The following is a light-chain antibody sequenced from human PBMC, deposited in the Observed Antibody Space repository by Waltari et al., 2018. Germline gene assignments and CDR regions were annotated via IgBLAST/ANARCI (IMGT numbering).Light chain of an antibody. Sequence: QSALTQPASVSGSPGQSITISCTGINSDVGNYNLVSWYQHHPGKAPQVMVYDVTKRPSGVSIRFAGYKSGNTASLTISGLQADDEADYYCCSYAGSTTSVMFGGGTKLTVL. J-gene: IGLJ3*02. V-gene: IGLV2-23*02. CDR1: NSDVGNYNL. CDR2: DVT. CDR3: CSYAGSTTSVM.